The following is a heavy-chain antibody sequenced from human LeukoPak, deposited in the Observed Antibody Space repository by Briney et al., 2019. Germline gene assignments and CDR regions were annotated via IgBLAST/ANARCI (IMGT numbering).Heavy chain of an antibody. CDR2: INHSGST. CDR1: GGSFSGYY. J-gene: IGHJ6*04. CDR3: ARQNVLLSFGGSLDV. V-gene: IGHV4-34*01. D-gene: IGHD3-10*01. Sequence: SETLSLTCAVYGGSFSGYYWSWIRQPPGKGLEWIGEINHSGSTNYNPSLKSRVTISVDTSKNQFSLKLSSVTAADTAVYYCARQNVLLSFGGSLDVWGKGTTVTSSS.